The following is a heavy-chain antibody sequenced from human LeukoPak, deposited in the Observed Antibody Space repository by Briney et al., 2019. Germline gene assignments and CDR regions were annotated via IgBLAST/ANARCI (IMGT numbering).Heavy chain of an antibody. V-gene: IGHV3-30*18. J-gene: IGHJ6*02. CDR1: GFTFSSYG. D-gene: IGHD2-2*01. CDR2: ISYDGSNK. Sequence: GGSLRLSCAASGFTFSSYGMHWVRQAPGKGLERVAVISYDGSNKYYADSVKGRFTISRDNSKNTLYLQMNSLRAEDTAVYYCAKDMKGRIVVVPAAISRGYYGMDVWGQGTTVTVSS. CDR3: AKDMKGRIVVVPAAISRGYYGMDV.